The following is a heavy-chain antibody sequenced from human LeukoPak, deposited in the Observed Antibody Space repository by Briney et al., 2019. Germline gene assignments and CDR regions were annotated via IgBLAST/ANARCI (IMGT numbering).Heavy chain of an antibody. CDR2: IYSGGST. D-gene: IGHD6-19*01. J-gene: IGHJ4*02. V-gene: IGHV3-66*01. Sequence: PGGSLRLSCAASGFTVSINYMSWVRQAPGKGLEWVSVIYSGGSTYYADSVKGRFTISRDNSKNTLYLQMNSLRAEDTAVYYCARSQGSGWYYFDYWGQGTLVTVSS. CDR1: GFTVSINY. CDR3: ARSQGSGWYYFDY.